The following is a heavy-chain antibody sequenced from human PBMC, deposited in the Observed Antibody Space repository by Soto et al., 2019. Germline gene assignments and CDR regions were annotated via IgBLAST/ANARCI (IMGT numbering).Heavy chain of an antibody. CDR1: GYSFTSYW. V-gene: IGHV5-10-1*01. Sequence: GESLKISCKGSGYSFTSYWISWVRQMPGKGLEWMGRIDPSDSYTNYSPSFQGHVTISADKSISTAYLQWSSLKASDTAMYYCVRRYSSSDGMDVWGQGTTVTVSS. J-gene: IGHJ6*02. CDR3: VRRYSSSDGMDV. D-gene: IGHD6-6*01. CDR2: IDPSDSYT.